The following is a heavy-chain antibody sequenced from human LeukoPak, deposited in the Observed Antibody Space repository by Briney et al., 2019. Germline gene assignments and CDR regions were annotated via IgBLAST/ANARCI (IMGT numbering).Heavy chain of an antibody. D-gene: IGHD2-15*01. CDR3: ARDRGGPARYFDY. Sequence: SVKVSCKASGGTFSSYAISWVRQAPGHGLEWMGGIIPILGTANYAQKFQGRVTITADKSTSTGYMELSSLTSEDTAVYYCARDRGGPARYFDYWGQGTLVTVSS. V-gene: IGHV1-69*06. CDR2: IIPILGTA. CDR1: GGTFSSYA. J-gene: IGHJ4*02.